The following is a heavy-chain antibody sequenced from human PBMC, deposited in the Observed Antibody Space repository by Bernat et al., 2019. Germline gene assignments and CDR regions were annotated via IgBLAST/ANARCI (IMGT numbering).Heavy chain of an antibody. J-gene: IGHJ4*02. CDR3: ARARTVTNFYFDY. CDR1: GFTFSSYG. D-gene: IGHD4-4*01. CDR2: IWYDGSNK. Sequence: VQLVQSGAALVQPGGSLRLSCAASGFTFSSYGMHWVRQAPGKGLEWVAVIWYDGSNKYYADSVKGRFTISRDNSKNTLYLQMNSLRAEDTAVYYCARARTVTNFYFDYWGQGTLVTVSS. V-gene: IGHV3-33*01.